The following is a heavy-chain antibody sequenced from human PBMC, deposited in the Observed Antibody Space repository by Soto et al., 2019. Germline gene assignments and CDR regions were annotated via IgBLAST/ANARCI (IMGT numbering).Heavy chain of an antibody. Sequence: EVQLVESGGGLVQPGGSLRLSCAASGFTFSSYWMSWVLQAPGKGLEWVANIKQDGSEKYYVDSVKGRFTISRDNAKNSLYLQMNRLRAADTAVYDCAREPEITVTTYYYYYGMDVWGQGTTVTVSS. D-gene: IGHD4-17*01. J-gene: IGHJ6*02. V-gene: IGHV3-7*01. CDR3: AREPEITVTTYYYYYGMDV. CDR1: GFTFSSYW. CDR2: IKQDGSEK.